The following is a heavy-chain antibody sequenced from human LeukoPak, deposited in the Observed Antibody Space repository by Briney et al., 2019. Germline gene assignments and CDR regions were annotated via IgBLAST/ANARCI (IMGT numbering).Heavy chain of an antibody. CDR1: GYTFTSYG. Sequence: ASVKVSCKASGYTFTSYGISWVRQAPGQGLEWMGWISAYNGNTNYAQKLQGRVTMTTDTSASTAYMEPRSRRSDDTAVYYCARGSVAGTSDYWGQGTLVSVSS. D-gene: IGHD6-19*01. CDR3: ARGSVAGTSDY. V-gene: IGHV1-18*01. J-gene: IGHJ4*02. CDR2: ISAYNGNT.